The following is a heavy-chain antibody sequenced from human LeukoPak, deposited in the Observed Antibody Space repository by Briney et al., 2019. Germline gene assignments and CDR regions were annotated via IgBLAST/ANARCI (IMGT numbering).Heavy chain of an antibody. D-gene: IGHD3-16*01. CDR3: AGGALDY. J-gene: IGHJ1*01. V-gene: IGHV3-7*04. CDR2: INQDGSEQ. Sequence: GGSLRLSCAASGFTFSDYWMSWVRQAPGEGLTWVAHINQDGSEQHFVASVQGRFTISRDNAKNSLYLQMDSLRAEDTAVYYCAGGALDYWGKGTPVTVSS. CDR1: GFTFSDYW.